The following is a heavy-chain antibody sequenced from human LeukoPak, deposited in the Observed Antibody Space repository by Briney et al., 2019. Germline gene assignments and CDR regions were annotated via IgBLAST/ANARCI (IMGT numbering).Heavy chain of an antibody. V-gene: IGHV3-49*04. CDR3: TRAPSLSWFDP. CDR2: IRSKTHGGTT. Sequence: SGGSLRLSCTASGFTFGDYAMSWARQAPGKGLEWVGFIRSKTHGGTTEYAASVKGRLIISRDDSRSIAYLQMNSLKTEDTAVYYCTRAPSLSWFDPWGQGTLVTVSS. CDR1: GFTFGDYA. D-gene: IGHD3-10*01. J-gene: IGHJ5*02.